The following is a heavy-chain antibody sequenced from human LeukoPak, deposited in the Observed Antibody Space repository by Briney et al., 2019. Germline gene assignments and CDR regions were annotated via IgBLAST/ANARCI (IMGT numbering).Heavy chain of an antibody. D-gene: IGHD2-2*01. Sequence: PGGSLRLSCAVSGFTFSDYYMSWIRQAPGKGLEWVAKIKEDGSQKHYVDSAKGRFTISRDNAKNSLYLQMNSLGAEDTAVYYCARYFCTTNSCYMFDYWGQGTLVTVSS. CDR2: IKEDGSQK. CDR3: ARYFCTTNSCYMFDY. CDR1: GFTFSDYY. J-gene: IGHJ4*02. V-gene: IGHV3-7*01.